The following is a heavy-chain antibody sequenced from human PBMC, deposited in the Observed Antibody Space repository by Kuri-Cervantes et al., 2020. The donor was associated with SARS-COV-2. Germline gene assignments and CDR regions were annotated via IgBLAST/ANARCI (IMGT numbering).Heavy chain of an antibody. CDR2: ISSNGGST. V-gene: IGHV3-64*02. J-gene: IGHJ6*03. D-gene: IGHD4-23*01. CDR3: AGAYGGKPNYYYYMDV. Sequence: LSLTCAASGFTFSSYAMHWVRQAPGKGLEYVSAISSNGGSTYYADSVKGRFTISRDNSKNTLYLQMGSLRAEDTAVYYCAGAYGGKPNYYYYMDVWGKGTTVTVSS. CDR1: GFTFSSYA.